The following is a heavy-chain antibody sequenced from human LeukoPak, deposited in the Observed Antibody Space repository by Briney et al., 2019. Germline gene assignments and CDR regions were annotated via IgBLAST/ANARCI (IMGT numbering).Heavy chain of an antibody. CDR3: ASAPPWENDAFDI. CDR1: GFSFSNYW. CDR2: IKQDGSKQ. J-gene: IGHJ3*02. D-gene: IGHD1-26*01. Sequence: GGSLRLSCAASGFSFSNYWMTWVRQAPGKGLEWVANIKQDGSKQTYVDSVKGRFTISRYNAENSVYLQMNSLKVEDTAVYYCASAPPWENDAFDIWGQGTMVTVSS. V-gene: IGHV3-7*01.